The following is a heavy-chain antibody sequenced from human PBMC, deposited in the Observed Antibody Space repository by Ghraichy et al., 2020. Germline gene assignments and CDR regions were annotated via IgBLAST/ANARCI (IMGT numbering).Heavy chain of an antibody. CDR1: GGSFSGYY. CDR2: INHSGST. CDR3: ARGYSDYDLRDY. D-gene: IGHD5-12*01. Sequence: SETLSLTCAVYGGSFSGYYWSWIRQPPGKGLEWIGEINHSGSTNYNPSLKSRVTISVDTSKNQFTLKLSSVTAADTAVYYCARGYSDYDLRDYWGQGTLVTVSS. J-gene: IGHJ4*02. V-gene: IGHV4-34*01.